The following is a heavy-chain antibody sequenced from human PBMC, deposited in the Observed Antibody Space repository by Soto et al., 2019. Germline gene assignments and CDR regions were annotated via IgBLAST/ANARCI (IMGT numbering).Heavy chain of an antibody. V-gene: IGHV3-30-3*01. CDR3: ARDEDTAMAETDY. Sequence: QVQLVESGGGVVQPGRSLRLSCAASGFTFSSYAMHWVRQAPGKGLEWVAVISYDGSNKYYADSVKGRFTISRDNSKNTLYLQMNSLRAEDTAVYYCARDEDTAMAETDYWGQGTLVTVSS. CDR1: GFTFSSYA. D-gene: IGHD5-18*01. CDR2: ISYDGSNK. J-gene: IGHJ4*02.